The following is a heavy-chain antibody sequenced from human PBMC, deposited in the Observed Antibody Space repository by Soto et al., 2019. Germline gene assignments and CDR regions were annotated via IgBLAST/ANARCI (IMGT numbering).Heavy chain of an antibody. V-gene: IGHV3-21*01. J-gene: IGHJ4*02. Sequence: EVQLVESGGGLVKPGGSLRLSCAASGFTFSSHKMNWVRQAPGKGLEWISSITSSTSYISYADSVRGRFTISRDNAKHSLSLQMNSLRAEDPAVYFCPRGASSGYYYFDYWGQGIPVTVCS. CDR3: PRGASSGYYYFDY. D-gene: IGHD3-22*01. CDR1: GFTFSSHK. CDR2: ITSSTSYI.